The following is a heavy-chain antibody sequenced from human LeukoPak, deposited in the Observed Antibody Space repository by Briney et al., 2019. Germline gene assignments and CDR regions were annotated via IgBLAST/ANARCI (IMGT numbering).Heavy chain of an antibody. CDR3: ARSPRGDYFDY. Sequence: PGGSLRLSCAASGFTFSSYWLHWVRQAPGKGLVWVSRIKGDERSTNYADSVKGRFTISRDNAKNTVYLEMNSLRAEDTAVYYCARSPRGDYFDYWGQGTLVTVSS. V-gene: IGHV3-74*01. D-gene: IGHD3-16*01. J-gene: IGHJ4*02. CDR2: IKGDERST. CDR1: GFTFSSYW.